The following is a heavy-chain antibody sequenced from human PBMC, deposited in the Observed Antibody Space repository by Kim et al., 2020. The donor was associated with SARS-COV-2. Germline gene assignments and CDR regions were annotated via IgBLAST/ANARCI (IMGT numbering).Heavy chain of an antibody. CDR1: GFTFSSYG. CDR2: ISYDGNNK. Sequence: GGSLRLSCAASGFTFSSYGMHWVRQAPGKGLEWVAVISYDGNNKYYGDSVKGRFTISRDNSKNTLFLQMNSLRAEDTAVYYCAKDVRTEAAALEYWGQG. CDR3: AKDVRTEAAALEY. D-gene: IGHD2-2*01. V-gene: IGHV3-30*18. J-gene: IGHJ4*02.